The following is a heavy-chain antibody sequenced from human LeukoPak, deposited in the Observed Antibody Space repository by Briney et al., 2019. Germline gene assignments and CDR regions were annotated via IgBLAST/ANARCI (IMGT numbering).Heavy chain of an antibody. D-gene: IGHD3-16*01. Sequence: GGSLRLSCAASGFTFSSYSMNWVRQAPGKGLEWVSSISSSSSYIYYADSVKARFTISRDNAKNSLYLQMNSLRAEDTAVYYCARDGEGGCYFDYWGQGTLVTVSS. CDR1: GFTFSSYS. V-gene: IGHV3-21*01. CDR2: ISSSSSYI. J-gene: IGHJ4*02. CDR3: ARDGEGGCYFDY.